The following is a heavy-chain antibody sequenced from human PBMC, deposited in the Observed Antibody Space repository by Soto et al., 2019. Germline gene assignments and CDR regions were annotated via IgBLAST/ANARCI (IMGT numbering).Heavy chain of an antibody. Sequence: QVRLQESGPGLGKPSQTLSLTGTVSGGSISSAAYYWCWIRQHPGKGLEWIGYVSHSGSTYYNPSLKSRVIISVDTSKNQFSLSLTSVTAADTAVYYCTREYTYGSNFFDCWGQGALVTVSS. CDR1: GGSISSAAYY. CDR2: VSHSGST. V-gene: IGHV4-31*03. D-gene: IGHD5-18*01. J-gene: IGHJ4*02. CDR3: TREYTYGSNFFDC.